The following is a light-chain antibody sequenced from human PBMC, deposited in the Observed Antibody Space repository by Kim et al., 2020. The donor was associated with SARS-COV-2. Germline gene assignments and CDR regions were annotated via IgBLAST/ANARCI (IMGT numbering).Light chain of an antibody. V-gene: IGKV3-15*01. CDR2: DAF. J-gene: IGKJ4*01. Sequence: EIVMTQSPALLSVSPADRVTLSCMASQSISNKLAWYQQKPGQSPTLIIYDAFTGVTGVPARFSGSGSGAEFTLTISSLQPEDFAFYFCQKYYDGLTLTLRGGTKVEI. CDR3: QKYYDGLTLT. CDR1: QSISNK.